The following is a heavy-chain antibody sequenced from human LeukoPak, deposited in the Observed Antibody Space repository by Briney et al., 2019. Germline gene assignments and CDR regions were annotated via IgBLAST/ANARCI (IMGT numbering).Heavy chain of an antibody. Sequence: PSETLSLTCIVSGYSISSDYCWGWIRQAPGKGLEWIGSISHRGSPYYNPSLQSRVSMSADTPNNQFSLRLSSVTAADTAVYYCARDGGFYYTASPNSWFGPWGQGILVTVSS. CDR3: ARDGGFYYTASPNSWFGP. J-gene: IGHJ5*02. V-gene: IGHV4-38-2*02. D-gene: IGHD2-15*01. CDR2: ISHRGSP. CDR1: GYSISSDYC.